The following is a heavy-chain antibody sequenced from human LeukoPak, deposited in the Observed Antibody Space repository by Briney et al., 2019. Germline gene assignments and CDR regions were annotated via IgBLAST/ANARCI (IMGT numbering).Heavy chain of an antibody. V-gene: IGHV3-33*01. CDR2: IWYDGSQR. J-gene: IGHJ2*01. D-gene: IGHD3-10*02. Sequence: GRSLRLSCATSGFTFSSYVMHWVRQAPGKGLEWVAVIWYDGSQRLYADSVKGRFTISRDNSKNTLYAQMNSLRAEDTAVYYCAREDYVETTGWYFDLWGRGTLVTVSS. CDR1: GFTFSSYV. CDR3: AREDYVETTGWYFDL.